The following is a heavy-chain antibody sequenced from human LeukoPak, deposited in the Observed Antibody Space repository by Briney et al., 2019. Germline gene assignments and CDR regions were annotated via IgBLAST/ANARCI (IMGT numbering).Heavy chain of an antibody. CDR1: GYTFTSYY. D-gene: IGHD3-10*01. J-gene: IGHJ5*02. CDR3: ARDNSAGGIAWWFDP. V-gene: IGHV1-46*01. CDR2: ISPTGTAA. Sequence: ASVKVSCKASGYTFTSYYMHWVRQAPGQGLEWVGLISPTGTAALYAQKFQGRITLTRDMSATTDYMELSSLTSEDTAVYYCARDNSAGGIAWWFDPWGQGTLVTVSS.